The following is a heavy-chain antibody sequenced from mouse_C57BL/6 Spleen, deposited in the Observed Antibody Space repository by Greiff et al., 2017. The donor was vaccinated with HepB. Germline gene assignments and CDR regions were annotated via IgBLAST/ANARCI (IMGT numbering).Heavy chain of an antibody. D-gene: IGHD1-1*01. V-gene: IGHV1-39*01. CDR1: GYSFTDYN. Sequence: EVQLVESGPELVKPGASVKISCKASGYSFTDYNMNWVKQSNGKSLEWIGVINPNYGTTSYNQKFKGKATLTVDQSSSTAYMQLNSLTSEDSAVYYCARDTTVEGDWYFDVWGTGTTVTVSS. J-gene: IGHJ1*03. CDR3: ARDTTVEGDWYFDV. CDR2: INPNYGTT.